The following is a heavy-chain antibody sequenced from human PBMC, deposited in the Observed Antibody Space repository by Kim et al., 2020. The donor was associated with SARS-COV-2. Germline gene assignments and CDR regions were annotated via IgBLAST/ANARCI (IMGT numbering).Heavy chain of an antibody. CDR1: GFTFSSYG. CDR2: ISYDGSNK. D-gene: IGHD3-10*01. J-gene: IGHJ6*02. Sequence: GGSLRLSCAASGFTFSSYGMHWVRQAPGKGLEWMAVISYDGSNKYYADSVKGRFTISRDNSKNTLYLQMNSLRAEDTAVYYCAKDQFPSRITMVRGAPYYYYYGMDVWGQGTTVTVSS. CDR3: AKDQFPSRITMVRGAPYYYYYGMDV. V-gene: IGHV3-30*18.